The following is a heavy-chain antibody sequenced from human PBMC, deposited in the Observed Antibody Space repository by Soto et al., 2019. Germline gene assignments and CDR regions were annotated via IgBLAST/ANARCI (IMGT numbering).Heavy chain of an antibody. CDR3: ARASILTGYYKWWFDP. Sequence: GGSLSLSCAASGFTFSSYGMHWVRQAPGKGLERVAVIWYDGSNKFFADSVKGRFTISRDNSKNTLYLQMNSLRAEDTVVYYCARASILTGYYKWWFDPWGQGTLVTVSS. CDR1: GFTFSSYG. D-gene: IGHD3-9*01. CDR2: IWYDGSNK. J-gene: IGHJ5*02. V-gene: IGHV3-33*01.